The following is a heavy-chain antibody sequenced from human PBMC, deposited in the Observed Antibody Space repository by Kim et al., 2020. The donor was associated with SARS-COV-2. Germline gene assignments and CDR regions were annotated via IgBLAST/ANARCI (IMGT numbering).Heavy chain of an antibody. CDR2: IYYSGST. CDR3: AGGDILTGYPGY. Sequence: SETLSLTCTVSGGSISSYYWSWIRQPPGKGLEWIGYIYYSGSTNYNPSLKSRVTISVDTSKNQFSLKLSSVTAADTAVYYCAGGDILTGYPGYWGQGTLVTVSS. CDR1: GGSISSYY. V-gene: IGHV4-59*13. D-gene: IGHD3-9*01. J-gene: IGHJ4*02.